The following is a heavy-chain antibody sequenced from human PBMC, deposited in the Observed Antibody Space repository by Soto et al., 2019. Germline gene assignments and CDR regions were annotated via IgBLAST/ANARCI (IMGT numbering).Heavy chain of an antibody. Sequence: SVKVSCKASGGTFSSYAISWVRQAPGQGLEWMGGIIPIFGTANYAQKFQGRVTITADESTSTAYMELSSLRSEDTAVYYCARRGRGIVVVPAAIRGHYYYYGMDVWGQGTTVTVSS. D-gene: IGHD2-2*01. CDR3: ARRGRGIVVVPAAIRGHYYYYGMDV. V-gene: IGHV1-69*13. CDR2: IIPIFGTA. J-gene: IGHJ6*02. CDR1: GGTFSSYA.